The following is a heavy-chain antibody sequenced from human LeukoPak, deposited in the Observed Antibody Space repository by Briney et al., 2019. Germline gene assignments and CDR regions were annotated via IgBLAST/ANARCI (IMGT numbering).Heavy chain of an antibody. D-gene: IGHD3-10*01. CDR3: AREGLLWFGESTIPLNYYYYYMDV. J-gene: IGHJ6*03. CDR2: FYSDGSRT. Sequence: GGSLRLSCAGSGFTLSSNWMHWVRQAPGKGLVWVSRFYSDGSRTNYADSVKGRFTISGDNAKNTQYLQMNSLRAEDTAVYYCAREGLLWFGESTIPLNYYYYYMDVWGKGTTVTVSS. CDR1: GFTLSSNW. V-gene: IGHV3-74*01.